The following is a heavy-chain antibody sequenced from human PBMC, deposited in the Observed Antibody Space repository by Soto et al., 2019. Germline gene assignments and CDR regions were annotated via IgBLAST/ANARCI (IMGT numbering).Heavy chain of an antibody. CDR2: IYYSGST. Sequence: SETLSLTCTVSGGSISRSSYYWGWIRQPPGKGLEWIGSIYYSGSTYYNPSLKSRVTISVDTSKNQFSLKLSSVTAADTAVYYCASRGRDYYDSSGYYTDDAFDSWGQGTMVTVS. J-gene: IGHJ3*02. V-gene: IGHV4-39*01. CDR1: GGSISRSSYY. CDR3: ASRGRDYYDSSGYYTDDAFDS. D-gene: IGHD3-22*01.